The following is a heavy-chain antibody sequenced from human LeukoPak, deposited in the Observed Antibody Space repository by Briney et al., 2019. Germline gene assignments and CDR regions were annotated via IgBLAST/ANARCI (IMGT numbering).Heavy chain of an antibody. CDR2: ISAYNGNT. CDR1: GYTFTSYG. J-gene: IGHJ4*02. CDR3: AREPGYYYDSSGPNDY. V-gene: IGHV1-18*01. Sequence: ASVKVSCKASGYTFTSYGISWVRQAPGQGLEWMGCISAYNGNTNYAQKLQGRVTMTTDTSTSTAYMELRSLRSDDTAVYYCAREPGYYYDSSGPNDYWGQGTLVTVSS. D-gene: IGHD3-22*01.